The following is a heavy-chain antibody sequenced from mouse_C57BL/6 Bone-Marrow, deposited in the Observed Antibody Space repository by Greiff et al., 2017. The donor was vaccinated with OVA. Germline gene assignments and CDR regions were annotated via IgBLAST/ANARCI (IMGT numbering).Heavy chain of an antibody. CDR1: GYTFTDYY. Sequence: EVQLQQSGPVLVKPGASVKMSCKASGYTFTDYYMNWVKQSHGKSLEWIGVINPYNGDTSYNQKFKGKATLTVDKSSSTAYMELNSLTSEDSAVYYCARGGYAMDYWGQGTSVTVSS. CDR3: ARGGYAMDY. V-gene: IGHV1-19*01. CDR2: INPYNGDT. J-gene: IGHJ4*01.